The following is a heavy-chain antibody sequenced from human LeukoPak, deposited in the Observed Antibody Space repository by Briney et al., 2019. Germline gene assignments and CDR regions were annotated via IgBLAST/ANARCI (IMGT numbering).Heavy chain of an antibody. D-gene: IGHD5-24*01. CDR1: GGSTSSVDYY. Sequence: SQTLSLTCTVSGGSTSSVDYYWSWIRQPPGKGLEWFGYIYYSGSTYYNPSLKSRVTISVDTSKNQFSLKLSSVTAADTAVYYCARVTPVEMATSDYWGQGTLVTASS. CDR2: IYYSGST. V-gene: IGHV4-30-4*01. J-gene: IGHJ4*02. CDR3: ARVTPVEMATSDY.